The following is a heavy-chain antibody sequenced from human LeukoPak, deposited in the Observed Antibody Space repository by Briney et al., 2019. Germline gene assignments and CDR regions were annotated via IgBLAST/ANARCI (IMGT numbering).Heavy chain of an antibody. CDR2: IFYSGST. CDR3: ARQGSYAYGSGTYYNGHFDY. V-gene: IGHV4-39*01. J-gene: IGHJ4*02. CDR1: VGSMSSSRYY. D-gene: IGHD3-10*01. Sequence: SETLSLTCTVSVGSMSSSRYYWAWIRQPPGKGLEWIGSIFYSGSTFYNPSLKSRVTISVDTSKNQFSLKLTSVTAADTAVFYCARQGSYAYGSGTYYNGHFDYLTQGILVTVSS.